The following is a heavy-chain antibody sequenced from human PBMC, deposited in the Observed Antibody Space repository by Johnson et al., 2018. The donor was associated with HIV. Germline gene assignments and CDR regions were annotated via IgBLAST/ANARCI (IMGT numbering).Heavy chain of an antibody. J-gene: IGHJ3*02. Sequence: QVQLVESGGGLAKPAWSPRLSCAASQFTFSLYYMNCVRQAPGNGLEWVAFISYDGPNKYYADSVKGRFTISRDNSKNTLYLQMNGLRAEDTALYYCTREGKYCTDDVCYTPDVFDIWGQGTMVTVSS. D-gene: IGHD2-8*01. V-gene: IGHV3-30-3*01. CDR3: TREGKYCTDDVCYTPDVFDI. CDR1: QFTFSLYY. CDR2: ISYDGPNK.